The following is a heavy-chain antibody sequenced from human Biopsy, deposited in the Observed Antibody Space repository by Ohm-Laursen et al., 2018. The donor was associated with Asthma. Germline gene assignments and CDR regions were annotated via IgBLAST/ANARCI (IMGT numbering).Heavy chain of an antibody. Sequence: GTLSLTCAASGFTFGDYCMGWVRQVPGQGLEWVANIKHDGSEKNHVDSLKGRFTISRDNAKNLLFLQMNSLRAEDTAVYYCARTFHFWSPYHAEHYQLWGQGTLVTVSS. D-gene: IGHD3-3*01. CDR3: ARTFHFWSPYHAEHYQL. CDR2: IKHDGSEK. V-gene: IGHV3-7*01. J-gene: IGHJ1*01. CDR1: GFTFGDYC.